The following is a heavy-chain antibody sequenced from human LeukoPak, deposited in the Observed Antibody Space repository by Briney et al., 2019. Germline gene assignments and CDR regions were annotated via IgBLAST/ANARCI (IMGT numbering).Heavy chain of an antibody. J-gene: IGHJ6*02. CDR1: GFTFSSSA. Sequence: RTGGSLRLSCAASGFTFSSSAMSWVRQVPGKGLEWVSGISASGGSTSYADSAKGRFTISRDNSKNTLYLQMNSLRAEDTAVYYCASTPPMYFDWLLSDGMDVWGQGTTVTVPS. V-gene: IGHV3-23*01. CDR3: ASTPPMYFDWLLSDGMDV. D-gene: IGHD3-9*01. CDR2: ISASGGST.